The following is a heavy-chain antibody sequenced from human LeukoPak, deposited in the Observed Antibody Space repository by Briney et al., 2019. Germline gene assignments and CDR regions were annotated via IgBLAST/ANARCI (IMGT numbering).Heavy chain of an antibody. CDR1: GGSFSAYY. J-gene: IGHJ4*02. V-gene: IGHV4-34*01. D-gene: IGHD6-13*01. Sequence: PSETLSLTCTVYGGSFSAYYWSWIRQPPGKGLEWIGEINHRGSTNYNPSLKTRVTISVDTSKNQFSLKLSSVTAADTAVYYCAITYVTAAGTFLDYWGQGTLVTVSS. CDR3: AITYVTAAGTFLDY. CDR2: INHRGST.